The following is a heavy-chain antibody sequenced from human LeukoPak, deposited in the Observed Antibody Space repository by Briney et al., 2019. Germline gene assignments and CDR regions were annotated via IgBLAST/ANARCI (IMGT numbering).Heavy chain of an antibody. V-gene: IGHV3-30*04. CDR3: ARDRGSGYNYNAHFDY. CDR1: GFTFSSYA. D-gene: IGHD5-24*01. Sequence: GGSLRLSCAASGFTFSSYAMSWVRQAPGKGLEWVAVISYDGNNKYYADSVKGRLTISRDNSKNTLFLQMNSLRAEDTAVYYCARDRGSGYNYNAHFDYWGQGTLVTVSS. CDR2: ISYDGNNK. J-gene: IGHJ4*02.